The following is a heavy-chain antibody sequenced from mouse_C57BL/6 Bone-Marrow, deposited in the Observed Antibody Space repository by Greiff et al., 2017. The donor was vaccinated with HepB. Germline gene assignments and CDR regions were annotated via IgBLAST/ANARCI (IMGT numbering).Heavy chain of an antibody. D-gene: IGHD1-1*01. J-gene: IGHJ2*01. CDR2: INYDGSST. V-gene: IGHV5-16*01. Sequence: EVKVEESEGGLVQPGSSMKLSCTASGFTFSDYYMAWVRQVPEKGLEWVANINYDGSSTYYLDSLKSRFIISRDNAKNILYLQMSSLKSEDTATYYCARGSPLYYYGLFDYWGQGTTLTVSS. CDR1: GFTFSDYY. CDR3: ARGSPLYYYGLFDY.